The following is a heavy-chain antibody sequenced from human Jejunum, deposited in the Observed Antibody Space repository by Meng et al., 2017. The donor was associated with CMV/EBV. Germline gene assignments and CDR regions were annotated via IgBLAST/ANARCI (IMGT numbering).Heavy chain of an antibody. CDR3: AHVDYSSSSADY. CDR2: IYWDADN. D-gene: IGHD6-6*01. CDR1: GFSFSTTGVG. Sequence: QITLKESGPTRVKPTQTLTLTCTFSGFSFSTTGVGVGWIRQPPGKALEWLTLIYWDADNRYSPSLKSRLTITKDTSKNQLVLTMTNMDPVDTATYYCAHVDYSSSSADYWGQGTLVTVSS. V-gene: IGHV2-5*02. J-gene: IGHJ4*02.